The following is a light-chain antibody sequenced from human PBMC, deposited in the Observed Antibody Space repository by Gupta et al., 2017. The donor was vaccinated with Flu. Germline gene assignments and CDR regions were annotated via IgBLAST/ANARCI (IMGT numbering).Light chain of an antibody. CDR3: QTWGPGIGV. CDR2: LNSDGSH. CDR1: SGPSTYA. Sequence: QLVLTQSPSASASLGASVKLTCTLSSGPSTYAIAWHQQQPEKGPRYLMKLNSDGSHSKGDGIPDRFSGSSSGAERYLTISSLQSEDEADYYCQTWGPGIGVFGGGTKLSVV. J-gene: IGLJ2*01. V-gene: IGLV4-69*01.